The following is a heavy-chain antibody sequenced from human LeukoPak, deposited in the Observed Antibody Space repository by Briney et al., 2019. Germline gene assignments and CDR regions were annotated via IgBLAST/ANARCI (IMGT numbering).Heavy chain of an antibody. CDR1: GFTFSSYA. J-gene: IGHJ4*02. D-gene: IGHD5-12*01. CDR2: ISGSGYST. CDR3: AKEAGYCRYHYPDY. Sequence: GGSLRHSCAASGFTFSSYAMSWVRQAPGKGLEWVSAISGSGYSTYYADSVKGRFTISRDNSKNTLYLQMNSLRAEDAAVYYCAKEAGYCRYHYPDYRGQGTQGNVSS. V-gene: IGHV3-23*01.